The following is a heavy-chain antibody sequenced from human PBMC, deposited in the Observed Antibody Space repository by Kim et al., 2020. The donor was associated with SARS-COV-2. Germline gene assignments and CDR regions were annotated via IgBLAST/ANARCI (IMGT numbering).Heavy chain of an antibody. V-gene: IGHV3-21*01. CDR3: ARDLSVYDILTGYWSFWGMDV. CDR2: ISSSSSYI. J-gene: IGHJ6*02. CDR1: GFTFSSYS. D-gene: IGHD3-9*01. Sequence: GGSLRLSCAASGFTFSSYSMNWVRQAPGKGLEWVSSISSSSSYIYYADSVKGRFTISRDNAKNSLYLQMNSLRAEDTAVYYCARDLSVYDILTGYWSFWGMDVWGQGTTVTVSS.